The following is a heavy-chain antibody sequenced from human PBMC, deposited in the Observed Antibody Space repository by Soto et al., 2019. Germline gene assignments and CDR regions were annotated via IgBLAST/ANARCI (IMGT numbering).Heavy chain of an antibody. CDR1: GDSITSNSYF. V-gene: IGHV4-39*01. CDR3: ARHKYHTSGSSAY. CDR2: IYYSGTT. D-gene: IGHD3-22*01. Sequence: PSETLSLTCTVSGDSITSNSYFWAWIRQPPGKGLEWIGSIYYSGTTYYNPSLKSRVTISVDRSKNQFSLKLSSVTAADTAVYYCARHKYHTSGSSAYCGQGTLVPVSS. J-gene: IGHJ4*02.